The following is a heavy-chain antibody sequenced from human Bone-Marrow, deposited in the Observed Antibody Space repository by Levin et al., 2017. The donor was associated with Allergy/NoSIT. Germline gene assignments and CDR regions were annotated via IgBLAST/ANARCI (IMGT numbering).Heavy chain of an antibody. V-gene: IGHV3-30*18. CDR2: ISYDGSNK. Sequence: PGGSLRLSCAASGFTFSSYGMHWVRQAPGKGLEWVAVISYDGSNKYYADSVKGRFTISRDNSKNTLYLQMNSLRAEDTAVYYCAKHSGYSYVYYFDYWGQGTLVTVSS. D-gene: IGHD2-15*01. CDR1: GFTFSSYG. CDR3: AKHSGYSYVYYFDY. J-gene: IGHJ4*02.